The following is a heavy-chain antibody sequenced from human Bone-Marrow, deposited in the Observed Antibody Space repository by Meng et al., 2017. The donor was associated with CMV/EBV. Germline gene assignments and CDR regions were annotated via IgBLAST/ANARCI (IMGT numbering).Heavy chain of an antibody. V-gene: IGHV3-23*01. J-gene: IGHJ6*02. CDR1: GFTFSSYS. CDR3: AKVSDHYYYDFWSGFYYYYGMDV. Sequence: GGSLRLSCAASGFTFSSYSMNWVRQAPGTGLEWVSGISGSGGSTYYADSVKGRFTISRDNSKNTLYLQMNSLRAEDTAVYYCAKVSDHYYYDFWSGFYYYYGMDVGDQGTTVTV. CDR2: ISGSGGST. D-gene: IGHD3-3*01.